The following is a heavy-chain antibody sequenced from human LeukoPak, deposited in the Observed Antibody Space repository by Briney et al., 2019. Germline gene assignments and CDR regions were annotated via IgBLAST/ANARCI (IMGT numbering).Heavy chain of an antibody. CDR1: GFTFSSYG. Sequence: GGSLRLSCAASGFTFSSYGMHWVRQAPGKGLEWVAVIWYDGSNKYYADSVKGRFTISRDNSKNTLYLQMNSLRAEDTAVYYYARDGTQLWLWGIDYWGQGTLVTVSS. J-gene: IGHJ4*02. D-gene: IGHD5-18*01. CDR2: IWYDGSNK. V-gene: IGHV3-33*01. CDR3: ARDGTQLWLWGIDY.